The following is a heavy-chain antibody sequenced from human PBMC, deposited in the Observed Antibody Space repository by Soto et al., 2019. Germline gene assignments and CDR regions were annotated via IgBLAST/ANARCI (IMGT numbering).Heavy chain of an antibody. Sequence: PVGSLRLSCVGSEFTFSSHSMNWVRQAPGKGLEWLSYISGGGDTIYNAASVEGRFTISRDNGKNALYLQMNSLRDEDTAVYYCARGVSLGYNSYGMDVWGQGTTVTVSS. CDR2: ISGGGDTI. V-gene: IGHV3-48*02. J-gene: IGHJ6*02. D-gene: IGHD3-10*01. CDR1: EFTFSSHS. CDR3: ARGVSLGYNSYGMDV.